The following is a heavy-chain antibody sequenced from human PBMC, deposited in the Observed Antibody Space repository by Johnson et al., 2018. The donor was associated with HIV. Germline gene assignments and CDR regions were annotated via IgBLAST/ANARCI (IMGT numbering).Heavy chain of an antibody. V-gene: IGHV3-53*01. J-gene: IGHJ3*02. Sequence: VQLVESGGGLIQPGGSLRLSCAASGFTVSSNYMSWVRQAPGKGLEWVSVIYSGGSTYYADSVKGRFTISRDNSKNTLYLQMNSLRGEDTAVYYCARRRVAGDDAFDMWGQGTMVSVSS. CDR1: GFTVSSNY. CDR3: ARRRVAGDDAFDM. D-gene: IGHD6-19*01. CDR2: IYSGGST.